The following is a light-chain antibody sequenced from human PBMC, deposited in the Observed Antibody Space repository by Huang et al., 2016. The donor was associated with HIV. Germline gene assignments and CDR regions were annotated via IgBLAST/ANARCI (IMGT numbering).Light chain of an antibody. CDR3: QQYNSLAWT. J-gene: IGKJ1*01. V-gene: IGKV1-5*03. Sequence: DIQMTQSPSTLSASLGDRVTITCRASQSISSWLAWYQQKPGKAPNLLIYKASSLESGVPSRFSGSGSGTEFTLTISSLQPDDFATYYCQQYNSLAWTFGQGTKVEIK. CDR2: KAS. CDR1: QSISSW.